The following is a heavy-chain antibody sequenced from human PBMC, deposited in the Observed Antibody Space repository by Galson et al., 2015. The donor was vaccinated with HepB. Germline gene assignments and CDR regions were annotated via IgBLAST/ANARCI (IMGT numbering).Heavy chain of an antibody. CDR1: GFTFSDYY. CDR2: ISSSSSYT. J-gene: IGHJ4*02. Sequence: SLRLSCAASGFTFSDYYMSWIRQAPGKGLEWVSYISSSSSYTNYADSVKGRVTISRDNAKNSLYLQMNSLRAEDTAVYYCARRAGCSGGSCYSGGDYWGQGTLVTVSS. V-gene: IGHV3-11*06. CDR3: ARRAGCSGGSCYSGGDY. D-gene: IGHD2-15*01.